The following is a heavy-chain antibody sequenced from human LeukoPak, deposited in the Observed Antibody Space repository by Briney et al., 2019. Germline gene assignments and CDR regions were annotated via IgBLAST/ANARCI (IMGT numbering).Heavy chain of an antibody. CDR3: ARIMSQWLAHDAFDI. D-gene: IGHD6-19*01. CDR1: GYTFTSYA. V-gene: IGHV1-3*01. CDR2: INAGNGNT. Sequence: ASVKVSCKASGYTFTSYAMHWVRQAPGQRLEWMGWINAGNGNTKYSQKFQGRVTITRDTSASTAYMELSSLRSEDTAVYYCARIMSQWLAHDAFDIWGXXTMXTVSS. J-gene: IGHJ3*02.